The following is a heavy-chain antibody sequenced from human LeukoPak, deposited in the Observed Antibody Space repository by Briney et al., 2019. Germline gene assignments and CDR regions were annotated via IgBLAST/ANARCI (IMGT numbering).Heavy chain of an antibody. CDR3: ARDKRGDYYDSSGYFDY. CDR2: IWYDGSNK. Sequence: PGGSLRLSCAASGFTFSSYGMHWVRQAPGKGLEWVAVIWYDGSNKYYADSVKGRFTISRDNSKNTLYLQMNSLRAEDTAVYYCARDKRGDYYDSSGYFDYWGQGTLVTVSP. CDR1: GFTFSSYG. V-gene: IGHV3-33*01. J-gene: IGHJ4*02. D-gene: IGHD3-22*01.